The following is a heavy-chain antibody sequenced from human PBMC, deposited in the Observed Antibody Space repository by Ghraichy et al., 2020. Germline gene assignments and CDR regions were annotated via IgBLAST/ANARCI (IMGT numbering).Heavy chain of an antibody. CDR1: GYTFTSYG. CDR3: AREGTKKYLGSYYYYGMDV. CDR2: ISAYNGNT. V-gene: IGHV1-18*01. Sequence: ASVKVSCKASGYTFTSYGISWVRQAPGQGLEWMGWISAYNGNTNYAQKLQGRVTMTTDTSTSTAYMELRSLRSDDTAVYYCAREGTKKYLGSYYYYGMDVWGQGTTVTVSS. D-gene: IGHD1-26*01. J-gene: IGHJ6*02.